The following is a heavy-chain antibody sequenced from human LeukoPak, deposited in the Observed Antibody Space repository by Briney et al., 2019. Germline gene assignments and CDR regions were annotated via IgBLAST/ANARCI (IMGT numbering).Heavy chain of an antibody. V-gene: IGHV4-31*03. J-gene: IGHJ1*01. CDR3: ARGGWYPESFQH. CDR1: GDSISSDYY. CDR2: IYYGGTT. D-gene: IGHD6-19*01. Sequence: SETLSLTCTVSGDSISSDYYWSWFRQHPGKGLEWIAYIYYGGTTYYNPSLESRVSISVDTSKNQFSLSLTSVTAADTAVYYCARGGWYPESFQHWGQGALVTVSS.